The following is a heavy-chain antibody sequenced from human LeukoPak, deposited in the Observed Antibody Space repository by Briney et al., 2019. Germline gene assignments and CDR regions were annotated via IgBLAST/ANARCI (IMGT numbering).Heavy chain of an antibody. D-gene: IGHD3-10*01. Sequence: ASVKVSCKASGYTFTSYGISWVRQAPGQGLEWMGWISAYNGNTNYAQKLQGRVTMTTDTSTSTAYMELRSLRSDDTAVYYCAGAPYGSGSYYAQLDDWGQGTLVTVSS. V-gene: IGHV1-18*01. CDR2: ISAYNGNT. J-gene: IGHJ4*02. CDR3: AGAPYGSGSYYAQLDD. CDR1: GYTFTSYG.